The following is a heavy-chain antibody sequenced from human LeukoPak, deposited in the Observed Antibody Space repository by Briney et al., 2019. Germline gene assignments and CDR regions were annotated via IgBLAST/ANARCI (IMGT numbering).Heavy chain of an antibody. CDR2: IRSKANSYAT. Sequence: GGSLRLSCAASGFTFSGSAMHWVRQASGKGLEWVGRIRSKANSYATAYAASGKGRFTISRDDSKNTAYLKMNSLKTEDTAVYYCTRHVAARQNWFDPWGQGTLVTVSS. D-gene: IGHD6-6*01. CDR1: GFTFSGSA. V-gene: IGHV3-73*01. CDR3: TRHVAARQNWFDP. J-gene: IGHJ5*02.